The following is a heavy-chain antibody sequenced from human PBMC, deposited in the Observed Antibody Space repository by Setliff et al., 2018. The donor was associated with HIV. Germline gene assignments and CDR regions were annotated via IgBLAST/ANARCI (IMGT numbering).Heavy chain of an antibody. J-gene: IGHJ4*02. D-gene: IGHD3-10*01. Sequence: SETLSLTCAVYGGSLSGYYWSWIRQPPGRGLEWIGYIYSSGSTNFNPPLQSRVTISVDTSKNQFSLKLSSVTAADTAVYYCARQGNYYGSQKDYWGQGTLVTVSS. V-gene: IGHV4-4*08. CDR1: GGSLSGYY. CDR2: IYSSGST. CDR3: ARQGNYYGSQKDY.